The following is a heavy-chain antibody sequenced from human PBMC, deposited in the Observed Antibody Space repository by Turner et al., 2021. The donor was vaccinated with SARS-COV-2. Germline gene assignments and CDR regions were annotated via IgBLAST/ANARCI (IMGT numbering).Heavy chain of an antibody. Sequence: QVQLVQSVAEVKKRGASVKVSCKVSGYTVTELSMHWVRQAPGKGLEWMGGFDPEDGETIYAQKFQGRVTMTEDTSTDTAYMELSSLRSEDTAVYYCATGVAVAGTPSDYYYYYGMDVWGQGTTVTVSS. J-gene: IGHJ6*02. CDR2: FDPEDGET. CDR1: GYTVTELS. V-gene: IGHV1-24*01. D-gene: IGHD6-19*01. CDR3: ATGVAVAGTPSDYYYYYGMDV.